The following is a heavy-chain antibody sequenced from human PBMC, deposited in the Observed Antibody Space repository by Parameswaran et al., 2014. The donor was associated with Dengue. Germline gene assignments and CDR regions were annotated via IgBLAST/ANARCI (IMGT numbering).Heavy chain of an antibody. V-gene: IGHV3-23*01. Sequence: WIRQPPGKGLEWVSSISGNGYSTYYADSVKGRFTISRDKSKNTLYPQMNSLRAEDTAVYYCAKDRWELLEGLHYWGQGTLVTVSS. J-gene: IGHJ4*02. CDR3: AKDRWELLEGLHY. CDR2: ISGNGYST. D-gene: IGHD1-26*01.